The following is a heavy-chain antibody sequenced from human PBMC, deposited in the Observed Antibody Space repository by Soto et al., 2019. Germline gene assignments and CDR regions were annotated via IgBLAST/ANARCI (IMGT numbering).Heavy chain of an antibody. V-gene: IGHV3-74*01. J-gene: IGHJ6*04. Sequence: PGGSLRLSXAASGFTFSSYWMHWVRQAPGKGLVWVSRINSDGSSTSYADSVKGRFTISRDNAKNTLYLQMNSLRAEDTAVYYCARGAVTTWGWGMDVWGKGTTVTVSS. CDR2: INSDGSST. CDR3: ARGAVTTWGWGMDV. CDR1: GFTFSSYW. D-gene: IGHD4-17*01.